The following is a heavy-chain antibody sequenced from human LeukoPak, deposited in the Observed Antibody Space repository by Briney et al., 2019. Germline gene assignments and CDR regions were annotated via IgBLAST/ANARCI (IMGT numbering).Heavy chain of an antibody. V-gene: IGHV3-64D*06. Sequence: QPGGSLRLSCSASGFTFSRYAMHWVRQAPGKGVEYVSAISSNGGSTYYADSVKGRFTISRDNSRNTLHLQMSSLRVEDTAVYYCVKDSSSGSYFDYWGQGTLVTVSS. CDR3: VKDSSSGSYFDY. CDR1: GFTFSRYA. D-gene: IGHD3-10*01. J-gene: IGHJ4*02. CDR2: ISSNGGST.